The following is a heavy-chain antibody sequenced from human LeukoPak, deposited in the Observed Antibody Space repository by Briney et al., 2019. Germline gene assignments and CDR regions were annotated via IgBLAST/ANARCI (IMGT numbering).Heavy chain of an antibody. D-gene: IGHD5-12*01. J-gene: IGHJ4*02. CDR3: AREGIVASLDY. CDR2: ISYDGSSR. CDR1: GFSFSYYA. Sequence: GRSLRLSCAASGFSFSYYAMHWVRRAPGKGLEWVAIISYDGSSRFYADSVKGRFTISRDNSKNTLYLEMNSLRAEDTAVYYCAREGIVASLDYWGQGTLVTVSS. V-gene: IGHV3-30-3*01.